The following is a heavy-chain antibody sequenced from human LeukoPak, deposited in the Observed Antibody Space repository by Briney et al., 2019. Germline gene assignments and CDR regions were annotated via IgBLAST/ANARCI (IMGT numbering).Heavy chain of an antibody. CDR1: CGSISSYY. J-gene: IGHJ1*01. Sequence: SETLTLTCTVSCGSISSYYWSWIRQPPGKGLEWIGYIYYTGSTNYNPSLKSRVTISIDTSKNQFSLKLSSVTAADTAVFYCARGDSTITPKYFQYWGQGTLVTVSS. CDR2: IYYTGST. CDR3: ARGDSTITPKYFQY. V-gene: IGHV4-59*01. D-gene: IGHD2-21*02.